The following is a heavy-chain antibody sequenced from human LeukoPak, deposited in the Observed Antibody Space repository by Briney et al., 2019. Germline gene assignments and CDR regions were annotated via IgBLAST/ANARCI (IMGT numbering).Heavy chain of an antibody. Sequence: GGSLRLSCAVSGFTFSSYAMHWVRQAPGKGLEYVSAISSNGGSTYYANSVKGRFTISRDNSKNTLYLQMGSLRAEDMAVYYCARSSGSYIGDVDYWGQGTLVTVSS. CDR1: GFTFSSYA. D-gene: IGHD1-26*01. J-gene: IGHJ4*02. CDR2: ISSNGGST. CDR3: ARSSGSYIGDVDY. V-gene: IGHV3-64*01.